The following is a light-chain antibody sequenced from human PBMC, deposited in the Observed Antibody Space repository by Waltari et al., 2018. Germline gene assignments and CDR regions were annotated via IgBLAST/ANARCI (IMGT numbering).Light chain of an antibody. CDR3: QQRSNWLT. Sequence: SCRASQRVSTYLAWYQQKPGQAPRLLIYEASNRATGIPARFSGSGSGTDFTLTISSLEPEDFAVYYCQQRSNWLTFGGGTKVEIK. J-gene: IGKJ4*01. CDR2: EAS. V-gene: IGKV3-11*01. CDR1: QRVSTY.